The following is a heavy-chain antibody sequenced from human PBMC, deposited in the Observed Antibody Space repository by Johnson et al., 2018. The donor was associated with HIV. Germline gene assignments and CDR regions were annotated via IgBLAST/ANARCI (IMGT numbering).Heavy chain of an antibody. Sequence: QVQLVESGGGLVKPGGSLRLSCAASGLTFSDYYMTWIRQAPGKGLEWVSYISRSGSTIYYADSVKGRFTISRDNAKNSLYLQMNSLRVEDTALYYCARPADYGDYSRDAFDIWGQGTMVTVSS. CDR2: ISRSGSTI. D-gene: IGHD4-17*01. J-gene: IGHJ3*02. CDR3: ARPADYGDYSRDAFDI. V-gene: IGHV3-11*04. CDR1: GLTFSDYY.